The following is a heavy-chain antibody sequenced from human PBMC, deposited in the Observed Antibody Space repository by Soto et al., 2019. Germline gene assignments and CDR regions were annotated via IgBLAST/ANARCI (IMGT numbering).Heavy chain of an antibody. J-gene: IGHJ5*02. Sequence: GGSLRLSCAASGFTFSNAWMSWVRQAPGKGLEWVGRIKSKTDGGTTDYAAPVKGRFTISRDDSKNTLYLQMNSLKTEDTAVYYCTTESTMTGYYFPPRFDPWGQGTLVTVSS. V-gene: IGHV3-15*01. CDR3: TTESTMTGYYFPPRFDP. CDR1: GFTFSNAW. D-gene: IGHD3-9*01. CDR2: IKSKTDGGTT.